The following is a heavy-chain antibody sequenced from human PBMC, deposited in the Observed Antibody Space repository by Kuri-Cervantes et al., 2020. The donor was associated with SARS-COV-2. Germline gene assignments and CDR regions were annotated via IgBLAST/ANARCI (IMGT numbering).Heavy chain of an antibody. D-gene: IGHD3-22*01. CDR3: ARGNYYDSSGHFYYYGMDV. J-gene: IGHJ6*02. CDR2: TRNKANSYTT. CDR1: GFTFSDHY. V-gene: IGHV3-72*01. Sequence: GESLKISCAASGFTFSDHYMDWVRQAPGKGLEWVGRTRNKANSYTTEYAASVKGRFTISRDDSKNSLYLQMNSLKTEDTAVYYCARGNYYDSSGHFYYYGMDVWGQGTTVTVSS.